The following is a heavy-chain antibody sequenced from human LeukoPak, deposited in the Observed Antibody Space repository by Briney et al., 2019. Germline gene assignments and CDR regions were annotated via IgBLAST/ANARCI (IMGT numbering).Heavy chain of an antibody. CDR2: MKEDGSEK. CDR1: GFTFGSYW. D-gene: IGHD3-10*01. J-gene: IGHJ5*02. Sequence: AGGSLRLSCAASGFTFGSYWMSWVRQAPGKGLEWVANMKEDGSEKNYVDSVKGRFTISRDNAKNSLYLQMNSLRGEDTAVYYCARDRGVVGTFDPWGQGTLVTVSS. CDR3: ARDRGVVGTFDP. V-gene: IGHV3-7*01.